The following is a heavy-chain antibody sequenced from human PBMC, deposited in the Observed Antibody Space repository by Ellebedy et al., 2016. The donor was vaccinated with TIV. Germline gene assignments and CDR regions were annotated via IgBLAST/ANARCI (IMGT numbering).Heavy chain of an antibody. CDR3: ARDQIAAAGTRGYFDL. CDR1: GYTFTGYY. Sequence: AASVKVSCKASGYTFTGYYMHWVRQAPGQGLEWMGWINPNSGGTNYAQKFQGWVTMTRDTSISIAYMELSRLRSDDTAVYYCARDQIAAAGTRGYFDLWGRGTLVTVSS. V-gene: IGHV1-2*04. D-gene: IGHD6-13*01. J-gene: IGHJ2*01. CDR2: INPNSGGT.